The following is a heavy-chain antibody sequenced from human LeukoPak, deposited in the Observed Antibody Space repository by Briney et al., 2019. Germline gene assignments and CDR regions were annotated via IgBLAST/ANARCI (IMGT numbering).Heavy chain of an antibody. V-gene: IGHV3-21*01. D-gene: IGHD3-3*01. CDR2: ISSSSSYI. CDR1: GFTVSSNY. J-gene: IGHJ4*02. Sequence: GGSLRLSCAASGFTVSSNYMSWVRQAPGKGLEWVSSISSSSSYIYYADSVKGRFTISRDNAKNSLYLQMNSLRAEDTAVYYCASRDDFSDWGQGTLVTVSS. CDR3: ASRDDFSD.